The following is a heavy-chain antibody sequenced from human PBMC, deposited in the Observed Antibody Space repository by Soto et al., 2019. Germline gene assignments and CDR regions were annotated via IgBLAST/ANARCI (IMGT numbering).Heavy chain of an antibody. D-gene: IGHD2-21*01. CDR2: IRSKANDYAT. J-gene: IGHJ4*02. V-gene: IGHV3-73*01. CDR3: VRHVGETYFDY. CDR1: RYACSHSA. Sequence: GGSRRLASAASRYACSHSAIQWVRQSSRKGLEWVGRIRSKANDYATAYAASVKGRFTISRDDSKNTAYLQMNSLKTEDTAVYYCVRHVGETYFDYWGQGT.